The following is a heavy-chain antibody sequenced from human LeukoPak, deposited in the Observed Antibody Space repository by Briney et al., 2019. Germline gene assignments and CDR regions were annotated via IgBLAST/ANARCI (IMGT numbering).Heavy chain of an antibody. V-gene: IGHV3-30*02. D-gene: IGHD3-3*01. J-gene: IGHJ4*02. Sequence: GGFLRLSCAASGFTFSSFGMHWVRQAPGKGLDWVAFIRFDGSNEHHADSVKGRFTISRDNAKNSLYLQMNSLRAEDTAVYYCARDTGITIFGVVMGNFDYWGQGTLVTVSS. CDR3: ARDTGITIFGVVMGNFDY. CDR2: IRFDGSNE. CDR1: GFTFSSFG.